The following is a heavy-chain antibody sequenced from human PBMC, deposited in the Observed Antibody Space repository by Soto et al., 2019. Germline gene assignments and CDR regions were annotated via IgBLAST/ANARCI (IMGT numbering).Heavy chain of an antibody. Sequence: GGSLRLSCAASGFTFSSYDMHWVRQATGKGLEWVSAIGTAGDTYYPGSVKGRFTISRENAKNSLYLQMNSLRADDTAVYYCARDKGVAGTWYFDLWGRGTLVTVSS. V-gene: IGHV3-13*01. D-gene: IGHD6-19*01. CDR2: IGTAGDT. CDR3: ARDKGVAGTWYFDL. J-gene: IGHJ2*01. CDR1: GFTFSSYD.